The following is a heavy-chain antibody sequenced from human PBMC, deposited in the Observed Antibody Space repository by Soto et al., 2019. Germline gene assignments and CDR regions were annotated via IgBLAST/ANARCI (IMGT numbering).Heavy chain of an antibody. J-gene: IGHJ6*02. V-gene: IGHV3-15*07. Sequence: EVQLVESGGGLVQPGGSLRLSCAASGFTFSNAWMNWVRQAPGKGLEWVGRIKSKTDGGTTDYAAPVKGRFTISRDDSKNTLYLQMNSLKTEDTAVYYCTTDLYSSGWYLPDVWGQGTTVTVSS. CDR3: TTDLYSSGWYLPDV. D-gene: IGHD6-19*01. CDR1: GFTFSNAW. CDR2: IKSKTDGGTT.